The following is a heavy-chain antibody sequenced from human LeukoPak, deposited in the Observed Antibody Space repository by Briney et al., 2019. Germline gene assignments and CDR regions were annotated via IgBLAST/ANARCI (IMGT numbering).Heavy chain of an antibody. J-gene: IGHJ4*02. CDR2: INPNSGGT. V-gene: IGHV1-2*06. D-gene: IGHD3-3*01. CDR3: AIKHDFWSGYYSDSFDY. Sequence: ASVKVSCKASGYTFTGYYMRWVRQAPGQGLEWMGRINPNSGGTNYAQKFQGRVTMTRDTSISTAYMELSRLRSDDTAVYYCAIKHDFWSGYYSDSFDYWGQGTLVTVSS. CDR1: GYTFTGYY.